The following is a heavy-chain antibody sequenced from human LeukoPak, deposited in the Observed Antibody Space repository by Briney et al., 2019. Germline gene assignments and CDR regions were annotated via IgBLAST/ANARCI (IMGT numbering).Heavy chain of an antibody. D-gene: IGHD3-22*01. Sequence: PSETLSLTCAVSGGSLSSYYWSWIRQPPGKGLEWIAYISYSGSTNYNPSLKSRVTISVDTSKNQFSLKLNSVTAADTAMYYCARQDSSTYSAWFDHWGRGTLVTVSS. CDR3: ARQDSSTYSAWFDH. V-gene: IGHV4-59*01. CDR2: ISYSGST. CDR1: GGSLSSYY. J-gene: IGHJ5*02.